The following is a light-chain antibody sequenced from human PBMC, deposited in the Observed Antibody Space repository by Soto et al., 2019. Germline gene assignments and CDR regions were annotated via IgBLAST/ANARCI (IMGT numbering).Light chain of an antibody. J-gene: IGLJ2*01. CDR1: SSDVGGYNY. CDR3: CSYPISTTLSVV. Sequence: QSALTQPASVSGSPGQSITISCTGTSSDVGGYNYVSWYQQHPGKAPKLMIYGVTNRPSGVSNRFSGSKSGNTASLTISGLQAEDEADYYFCSYPISTTLSVVFGGGSKLTVL. CDR2: GVT. V-gene: IGLV2-14*01.